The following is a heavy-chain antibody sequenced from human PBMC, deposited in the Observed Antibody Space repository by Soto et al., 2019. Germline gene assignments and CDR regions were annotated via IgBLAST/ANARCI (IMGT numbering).Heavy chain of an antibody. CDR3: ARHGLGYCSGGSCYYYYYYGMDV. D-gene: IGHD2-15*01. CDR2: IYYSGST. Sequence: QVQLQESGPGLVKPSETLSLTCTVSGGSISSYYWSWIRQPPGNGLEWIGYIYYSGSTNYNPSLKSRVTISVDTSKNQFSLKLSSVTAAYTAVYYCARHGLGYCSGGSCYYYYYYGMDVWGQGTTVTVSS. CDR1: GGSISSYY. V-gene: IGHV4-59*08. J-gene: IGHJ6*02.